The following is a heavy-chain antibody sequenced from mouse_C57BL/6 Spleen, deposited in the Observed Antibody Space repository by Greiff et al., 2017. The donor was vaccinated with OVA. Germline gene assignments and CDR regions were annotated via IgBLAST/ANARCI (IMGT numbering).Heavy chain of an antibody. CDR3: ARVIYYGSSWDWYFDV. V-gene: IGHV5-16*01. CDR1: GFTFSDYY. J-gene: IGHJ1*03. Sequence: EVQRVESEGGLVQPGSSMKLSCTASGFTFSDYYMAWVRQVPEKGLEWVANINYDGSSTYYLDSLKSRFIISRDTAKNILYLQMSSLKSEDTATYYCARVIYYGSSWDWYFDVWGTGTTVTVSS. CDR2: INYDGSST. D-gene: IGHD1-1*01.